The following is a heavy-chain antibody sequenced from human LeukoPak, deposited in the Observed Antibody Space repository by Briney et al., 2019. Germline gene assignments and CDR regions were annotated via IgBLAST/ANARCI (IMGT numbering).Heavy chain of an antibody. J-gene: IGHJ5*02. V-gene: IGHV5-51*01. CDR2: IYPGDSDT. CDR3: VRHLISDGARWFDP. CDR1: GYSFTTYW. Sequence: ESLKISCKGSGYSFTTYWIAWVRQMPGKGLEWMGIIYPGDSDTTYSPSFQGQVTISVDKSISTAYLQWSSLKASDTAMYYCVRHLISDGARWFDPWGQGTLVTVSS. D-gene: IGHD3-10*01.